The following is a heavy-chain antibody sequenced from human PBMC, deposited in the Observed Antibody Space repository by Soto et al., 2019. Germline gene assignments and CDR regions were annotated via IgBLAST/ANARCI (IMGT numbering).Heavy chain of an antibody. CDR3: AHLMTYSSGWYYDF. J-gene: IGHJ4*02. CDR2: IYWDDDK. Sequence: SGPTLVNPTQTLTLTCTISGFSLSTNAVGAGWIRQPPGKALEWLSLIYWDDDKRYSPSLKSRLTITKDTSKNQVVLTMTNMDPVDTATYYCAHLMTYSSGWYYDFWGQGTLVTVSS. D-gene: IGHD6-19*01. CDR1: GFSLSTNAVG. V-gene: IGHV2-5*02.